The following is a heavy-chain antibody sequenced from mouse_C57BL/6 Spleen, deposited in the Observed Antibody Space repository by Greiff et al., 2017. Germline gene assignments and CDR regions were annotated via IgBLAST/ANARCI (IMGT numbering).Heavy chain of an antibody. CDR1: GYTFTSYW. D-gene: IGHD1-1*01. CDR2: IDPNSGGT. V-gene: IGHV1-72*01. Sequence: QVQLQQPGAELVKPGASVKLSCKASGYTFTSYWLHWVKQRPGRGLEWIGRIDPNSGGTKYNEKFKSQATLTVDKPSSTAYMQLSSLTSEDSAVYYCAREKTVDTDWYFDVWGTGTTVTVSS. J-gene: IGHJ1*03. CDR3: AREKTVDTDWYFDV.